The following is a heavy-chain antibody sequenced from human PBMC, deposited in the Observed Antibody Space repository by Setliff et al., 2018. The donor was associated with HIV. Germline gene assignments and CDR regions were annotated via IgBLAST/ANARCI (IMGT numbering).Heavy chain of an antibody. J-gene: IGHJ6*02. CDR2: ISSSSSYI. CDR1: GFTFSSYS. CDR3: AKDSTYYYGSGSSPLRPHYYYGMDV. V-gene: IGHV3-21*04. D-gene: IGHD3-10*01. Sequence: LRLSCAASGFTFSSYSMNWVRQAPGKGLEWVSSISSSSSYIYYADSVKGRFTISRDNSKNTLYLQMNSLRAEDTAVYYCAKDSTYYYGSGSSPLRPHYYYGMDVWGQGTTVTVSS.